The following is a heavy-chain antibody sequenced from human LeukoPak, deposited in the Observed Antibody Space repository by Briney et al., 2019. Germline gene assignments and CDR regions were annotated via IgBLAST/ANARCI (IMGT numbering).Heavy chain of an antibody. CDR1: GGTIGSYA. J-gene: IGHJ3*02. CDR3: ARTTGTNDAFDI. Sequence: GGSLRLSCAASGGTIGSYAMRWVRQAPGKGLEWVSSISTNSGSMDYADSMKGRFVISRDNAKNSLYLQMNSLRPEDTALYYCARTTGTNDAFDIWGQGTMVTVSS. D-gene: IGHD1-1*01. V-gene: IGHV3-9*01. CDR2: ISTNSGSM.